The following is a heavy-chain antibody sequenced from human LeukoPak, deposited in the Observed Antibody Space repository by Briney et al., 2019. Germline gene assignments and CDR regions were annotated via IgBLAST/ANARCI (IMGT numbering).Heavy chain of an antibody. CDR2: ISAYNGNT. V-gene: IGHV1-18*01. Sequence: ASVKVSCKASGYTFTSYGISWVRQAPGQGLELMGGISAYNGNTNHAQKLQGRVTMTTDTSTSTAYMELRSLRSDDTAVYYCARDKGDILTGSLAFDIWGQGTMVTVSS. J-gene: IGHJ3*02. D-gene: IGHD3-9*01. CDR3: ARDKGDILTGSLAFDI. CDR1: GYTFTSYG.